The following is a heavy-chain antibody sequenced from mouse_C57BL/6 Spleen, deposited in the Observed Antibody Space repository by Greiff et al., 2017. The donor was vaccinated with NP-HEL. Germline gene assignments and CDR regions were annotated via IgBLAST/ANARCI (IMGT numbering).Heavy chain of an antibody. D-gene: IGHD1-1*01. CDR2: IDPENGDT. J-gene: IGHJ2*01. CDR1: GFNIKDDY. V-gene: IGHV14-4*01. Sequence: VQLQQSGAELVRPGASVKLSCTASGFNIKDDYMHWVKQRPEQGLEWIGWIDPENGDTEYASKFKGKATITADTTSNPAYLQLSSLTSEDTAVYYCTTLITTVVAIDYWGQGTTLTVSS. CDR3: TTLITTVVAIDY.